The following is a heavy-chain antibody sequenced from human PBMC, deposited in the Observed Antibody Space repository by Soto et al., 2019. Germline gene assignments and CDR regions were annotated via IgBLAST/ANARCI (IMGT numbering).Heavy chain of an antibody. V-gene: IGHV4-31*03. CDR3: ARGFDSSGYQTYFDY. CDR1: GGSISSGGYY. Sequence: TLSLTCTVSGGSISSGGYYWSWIRQHPGKGLEWIGYIYYSGSTYYNPSLKSRVTISVDTSKNQFSLKLSSVAAADTAMYYCARGFDSSGYQTYFDYWGQGTLVTVSS. D-gene: IGHD3-22*01. J-gene: IGHJ4*02. CDR2: IYYSGST.